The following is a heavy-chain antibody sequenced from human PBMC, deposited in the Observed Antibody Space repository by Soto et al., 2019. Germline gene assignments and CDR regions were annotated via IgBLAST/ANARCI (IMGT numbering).Heavy chain of an antibody. Sequence: QLQLQESGPGLVKPSETLSLTCIVSGDSISSSNYYWGWIRQPPGKGLEWIGNIYYSGSTYYNPSLKSRVTISVDTSKKQFSLKLSSVNAADTAVYYCARPKNNGYNYIDDAFDIWGQGTMVTVSS. D-gene: IGHD5-12*01. CDR2: IYYSGST. CDR3: ARPKNNGYNYIDDAFDI. J-gene: IGHJ3*02. V-gene: IGHV4-39*01. CDR1: GDSISSSNYY.